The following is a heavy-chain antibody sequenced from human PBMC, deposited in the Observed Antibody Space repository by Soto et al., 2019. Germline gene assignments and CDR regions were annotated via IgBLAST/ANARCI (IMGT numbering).Heavy chain of an antibody. V-gene: IGHV3-48*02. D-gene: IGHD3-16*01. Sequence: EVQLVESGGGLVQPGGSLRLSCAASGFTFSSYSMNWVRQAPGKGLEWVSYISSSSSTIYYADSVKGRFTISRDNAKNPLYLQMNSLRDEDTAVYYCARDRVVLGHYFDYWGQGTLVTVSS. CDR2: ISSSSSTI. J-gene: IGHJ4*02. CDR1: GFTFSSYS. CDR3: ARDRVVLGHYFDY.